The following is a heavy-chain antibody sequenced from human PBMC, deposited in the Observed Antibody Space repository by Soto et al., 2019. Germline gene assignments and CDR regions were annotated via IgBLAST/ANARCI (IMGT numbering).Heavy chain of an antibody. D-gene: IGHD3-22*01. CDR2: IIPILGIA. V-gene: IGHV1-69*08. Sequence: QVQLVQSGAEVKKPGSSVKVSCKASGGTFSSYTISWVRQAPGQGLEWMGRIIPILGIANYAQKFQGRVTITADKSTSTAYMELSSLRSEYTAVYYCARDEYYYDSSGYSSAWGQGTLVTVSS. J-gene: IGHJ5*02. CDR1: GGTFSSYT. CDR3: ARDEYYYDSSGYSSA.